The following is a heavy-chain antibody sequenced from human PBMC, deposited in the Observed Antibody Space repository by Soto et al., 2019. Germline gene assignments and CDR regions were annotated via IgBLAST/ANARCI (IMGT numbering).Heavy chain of an antibody. CDR2: IIPIFGTA. D-gene: IGHD6-19*01. CDR1: GGTFSSYA. J-gene: IGHJ4*02. CDR3: ARLRRWPLIAVAGSRWGYFDY. Sequence: QVQLVQSGAEVKKPGSSVKVSCKASGGTFSSYAISWVRQAPGQGLEWMGGIIPIFGTANYAQKFQGRVTITADESTSTAYMELSSLRSEDTAVYYCARLRRWPLIAVAGSRWGYFDYWGQGTLVTVSS. V-gene: IGHV1-69*01.